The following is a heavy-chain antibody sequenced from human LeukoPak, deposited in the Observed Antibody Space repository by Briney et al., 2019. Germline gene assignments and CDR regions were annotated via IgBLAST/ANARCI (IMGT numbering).Heavy chain of an antibody. CDR2: INWNGGST. V-gene: IGHV3-20*04. J-gene: IGHJ4*02. D-gene: IGHD3-22*01. CDR1: GFTFDDYG. CDR3: AKGAYYDSSGYYYG. Sequence: GGSLRLSCAASGFTFDDYGMSWVRQAPGKGLEWVSGINWNGGSTGYADSVKGRFTISRDNAKNSLYLQMNSLRAEDTAVYYCAKGAYYDSSGYYYGWGQGTLVTVSS.